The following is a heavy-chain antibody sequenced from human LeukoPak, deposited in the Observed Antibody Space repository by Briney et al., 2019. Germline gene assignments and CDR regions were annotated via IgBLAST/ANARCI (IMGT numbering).Heavy chain of an antibody. CDR3: ARAPSPDYYDSSGYIDY. V-gene: IGHV3-30*04. Sequence: GGSLRLSCAASGFTFSSYAMHWVRQAPGKGLEWVAVISYDGSNKYYADSVKGRFTISRDNSKNTLYLQMNSLRAEDTAVYYCARAPSPDYYDSSGYIDYWGQGTLVTVSS. J-gene: IGHJ4*02. CDR2: ISYDGSNK. CDR1: GFTFSSYA. D-gene: IGHD3-22*01.